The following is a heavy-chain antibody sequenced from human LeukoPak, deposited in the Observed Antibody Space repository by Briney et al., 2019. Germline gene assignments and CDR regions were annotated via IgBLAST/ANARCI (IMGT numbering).Heavy chain of an antibody. CDR1: GGSISSGDYY. CDR2: IYYSGST. V-gene: IGHV4-30-4*01. CDR3: ARERRYCSGGSCYPNWFDP. J-gene: IGHJ5*02. Sequence: SETLSLTCTVSGGSISSGDYYWSWLRQPPGKGLEWIGYIYYSGSTYYNPSLKSRVTISVDTSKNQFSLKLSSVTAANTAVYYCARERRYCSGGSCYPNWFDPWGQGTLVTVSS. D-gene: IGHD2-15*01.